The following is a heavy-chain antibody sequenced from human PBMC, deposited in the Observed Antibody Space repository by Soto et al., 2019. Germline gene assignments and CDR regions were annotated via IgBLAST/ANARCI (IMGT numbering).Heavy chain of an antibody. CDR3: AREGAYCGGDCYDYFDY. D-gene: IGHD2-21*02. Sequence: SVKVSCKASGGTFSSYAISWVRQAPGQGLEWMGGIIPIFGTANYAQKFQGRVTITADESTSTAYMELSSLRSEDTAVYYCAREGAYCGGDCYDYFDYWGQGTLVTVSS. CDR1: GGTFSSYA. CDR2: IIPIFGTA. J-gene: IGHJ4*02. V-gene: IGHV1-69*13.